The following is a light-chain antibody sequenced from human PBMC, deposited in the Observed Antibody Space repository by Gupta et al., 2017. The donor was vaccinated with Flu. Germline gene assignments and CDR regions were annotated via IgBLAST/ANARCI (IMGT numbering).Light chain of an antibody. CDR2: SVS. J-gene: IGKJ5*01. Sequence: GTLSLSPGERATLSCRASQSVRSPFLAWYQQIPGQAPRLLIYSVSSRATGIPGRFTGDGSGTDFTLTISRLEPEDFAVYYCQQYSTSPQTFRQGTRPDIK. CDR1: QSVRSPF. CDR3: QQYSTSPQT. V-gene: IGKV3-20*01.